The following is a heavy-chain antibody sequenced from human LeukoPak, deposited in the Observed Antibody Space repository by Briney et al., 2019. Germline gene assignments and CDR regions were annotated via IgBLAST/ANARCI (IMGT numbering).Heavy chain of an antibody. V-gene: IGHV1-69*13. D-gene: IGHD3-3*01. CDR2: IIPIFGTA. CDR3: AAHGGITIFGVVIINYYMDV. Sequence: SVKVSCKASGSTFSSYAISWVRQAPGQGLEWMGGIIPIFGTANYAQKFQGRVTITADESTSTAYMELSSLRSEDTAVYYCAAHGGITIFGVVIINYYMDVWGKGTTVTVSS. J-gene: IGHJ6*03. CDR1: GSTFSSYA.